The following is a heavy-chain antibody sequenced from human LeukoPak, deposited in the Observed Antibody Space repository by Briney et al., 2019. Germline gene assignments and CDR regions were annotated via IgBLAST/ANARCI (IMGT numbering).Heavy chain of an antibody. CDR1: GFTFSSYG. J-gene: IGHJ4*02. CDR3: ARESYSSGWYFSGLFAFDY. V-gene: IGHV3-33*05. CDR2: ISYDGSNK. D-gene: IGHD6-19*01. Sequence: GGSLRLSCAASGFTFSSYGMHWVRQAPGKGLEWVAVISYDGSNKYYADSVKGRFTISRDNAKNSLYLQMNSLRAEDTAVYYCARESYSSGWYFSGLFAFDYWGQGTLVTVSS.